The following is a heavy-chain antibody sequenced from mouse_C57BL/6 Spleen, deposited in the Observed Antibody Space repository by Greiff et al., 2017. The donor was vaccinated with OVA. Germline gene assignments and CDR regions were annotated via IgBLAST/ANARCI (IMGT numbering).Heavy chain of an antibody. V-gene: IGHV1-18*01. J-gene: IGHJ4*01. Sequence: VQLQQSGPELVKPGASVKIPCKASGYTFTDYNMDWVKQSHGKSLEWIGDINPNNGGTIYNQKFKGKATLTVDKSSSTAYMELRSLTSEDTAVYYCARSRWLLYAMDYGGQGTSVTVSS. D-gene: IGHD2-3*01. CDR3: ARSRWLLYAMDY. CDR1: GYTFTDYN. CDR2: INPNNGGT.